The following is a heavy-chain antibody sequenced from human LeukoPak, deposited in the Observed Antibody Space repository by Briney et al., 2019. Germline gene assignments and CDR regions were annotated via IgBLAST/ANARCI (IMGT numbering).Heavy chain of an antibody. V-gene: IGHV4-61*02. D-gene: IGHD3-22*01. CDR3: ARVRDDSSGYYFDY. CDR2: IYTSGST. Sequence: SETLSLTCTVSGGSISSGSYYRSWIRQPAGKGLEWIGRIYTSGSTNYNPSLKSRVTISVDTSKNQFSLKLSSVTAADTAVYYCARVRDDSSGYYFDYWGQGTLVTVSS. CDR1: GGSISSGSYY. J-gene: IGHJ4*02.